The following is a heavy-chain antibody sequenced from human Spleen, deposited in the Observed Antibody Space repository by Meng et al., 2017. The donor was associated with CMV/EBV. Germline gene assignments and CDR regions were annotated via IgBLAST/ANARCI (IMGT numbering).Heavy chain of an antibody. CDR3: AKDRAGNWNYGMDV. D-gene: IGHD1-1*01. CDR1: GFTFDDYT. J-gene: IGHJ6*02. CDR2: ISWDGGRT. Sequence: GGSLRLSCAASGFTFDDYTMHWVRQAPGKGLEWVSLISWDGGRTYYADSVKGRFTISRDNSKNSLYLQMNSLRAEDMALYYCAKDRAGNWNYGMDVWGQGTTVTVSS. V-gene: IGHV3-43D*03.